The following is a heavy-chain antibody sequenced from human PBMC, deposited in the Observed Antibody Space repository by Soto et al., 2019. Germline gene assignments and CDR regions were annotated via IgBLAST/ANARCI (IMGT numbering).Heavy chain of an antibody. J-gene: IGHJ4*02. CDR1: GFTFSSYS. D-gene: IGHD3-22*01. CDR3: ARRVITTKYYFDY. Sequence: SGGSLRLSCAASGFTFSSYSMNWVRQAPGKGLEWVSSISSSSSYIYYADSVKGRFTISRDNAKNSLYLQMNSLRAEDTAVYYCARRVITTKYYFDYWGQGTLVTVSS. V-gene: IGHV3-21*01. CDR2: ISSSSSYI.